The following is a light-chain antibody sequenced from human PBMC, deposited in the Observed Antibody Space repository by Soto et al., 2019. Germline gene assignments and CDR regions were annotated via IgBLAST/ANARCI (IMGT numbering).Light chain of an antibody. Sequence: NFMLTQPHSVSESPGKTVTISCTRSSGSIASSYVQWYQQRPGSSPTTVIYEDDHRPSGVPGRFSGSIDSSSNSASLTISGLKTEDEADYYCQSYGSSNPDWVFGGGTKLTVL. CDR3: QSYGSSNPDWV. CDR1: SGSIASSY. V-gene: IGLV6-57*01. J-gene: IGLJ3*02. CDR2: EDD.